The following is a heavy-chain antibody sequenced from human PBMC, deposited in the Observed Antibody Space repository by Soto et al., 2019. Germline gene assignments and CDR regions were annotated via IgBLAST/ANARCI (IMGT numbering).Heavy chain of an antibody. D-gene: IGHD4-17*01. J-gene: IGHJ4*02. V-gene: IGHV3-23*01. CDR1: GFPFSTYA. CDR3: AKDRYGDYGGIDY. CDR2: ITGSGGST. Sequence: GGSLRLSCAASGFPFSTYAMIWVRQAPGKGLEWVSVITGSGGSTYYADSVKGRFTISRDTSKNTLFLQMNSLRAEDTAVYYCAKDRYGDYGGIDYWGQGTMVTVS.